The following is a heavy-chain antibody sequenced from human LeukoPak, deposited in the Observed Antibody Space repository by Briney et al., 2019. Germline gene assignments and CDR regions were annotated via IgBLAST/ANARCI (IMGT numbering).Heavy chain of an antibody. CDR3: ATDRDWAFDH. Sequence: GGTLRLPCAASGFSFCTYSLKLVRHTPGKEQEWISYITSGSDTRTYAESVKGRFIISRDNAKNALFLQMNSLRDEDTAVYYCATDRDWAFDHWSQGTLVTVSS. J-gene: IGHJ4*02. CDR2: ITSGSDTR. CDR1: GFSFCTYS. V-gene: IGHV3-48*02. D-gene: IGHD3-9*01.